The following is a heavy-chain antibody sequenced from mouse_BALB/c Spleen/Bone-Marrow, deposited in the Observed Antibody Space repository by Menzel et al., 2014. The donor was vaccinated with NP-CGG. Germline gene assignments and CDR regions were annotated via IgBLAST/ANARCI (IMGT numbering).Heavy chain of an antibody. CDR3: TRGEDY. V-gene: IGHV14-3*02. Sequence: EVQLQQSGAELVKPGASVKLSCTGSGFNIKDTFMHWVKQRPVQGLEWIGRIDPANGNTKYDPKFQGKATITADTSSNTAYLQLTSLTSEDTAVYYCTRGEDYWGQGTTRAVSS. J-gene: IGHJ2*01. CDR2: IDPANGNT. CDR1: GFNIKDTF.